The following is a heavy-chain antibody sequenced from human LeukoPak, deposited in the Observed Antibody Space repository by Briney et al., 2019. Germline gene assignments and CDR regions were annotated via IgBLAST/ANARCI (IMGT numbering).Heavy chain of an antibody. CDR2: ISSDVSKI. CDR3: ARDYYCSGSYSDSLDY. Sequence: GGSLRLSCAASGFTFSSYWTHWVRQAPGKGLVSVSRISSDVSKIIYADSVKGRFTISRDNAKNTLYLQMNSLRAEDTAVYYCARDYYCSGSYSDSLDYWGQGTLVTVSS. J-gene: IGHJ4*02. CDR1: GFTFSSYW. V-gene: IGHV3-74*01. D-gene: IGHD3-10*01.